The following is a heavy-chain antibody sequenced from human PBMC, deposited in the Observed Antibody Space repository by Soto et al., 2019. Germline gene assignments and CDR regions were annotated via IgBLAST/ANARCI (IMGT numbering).Heavy chain of an antibody. D-gene: IGHD5-18*01. J-gene: IGHJ4*02. CDR3: ATLNSFGSDY. V-gene: IGHV3-74*01. Sequence: VGSLRLSCAASGFTFSNFWMHWVRHAPGKGLVWVSRIYSDGSGTTYADSVKGRFTISRDNAKSTLYLQMNSLRAEDTAVYYCATLNSFGSDYWGRGTLVTVSS. CDR1: GFTFSNFW. CDR2: IYSDGSGT.